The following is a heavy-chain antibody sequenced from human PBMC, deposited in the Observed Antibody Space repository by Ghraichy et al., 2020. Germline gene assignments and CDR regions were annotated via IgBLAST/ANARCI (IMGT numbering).Heavy chain of an antibody. CDR2: IDKNGGAT. CDR3: AGGDYSAGFFDY. D-gene: IGHD4-17*01. V-gene: IGHV3-7*03. Sequence: ETLSLTCAASGFIFSSYLMSWVRQAPGKGLEWVANIDKNGGATYPVDSVRGRFTISRDNAKQSLYLQMRNVRFEDTAIYYCAGGDYSAGFFDYWGQGALVTVSS. J-gene: IGHJ4*02. CDR1: GFIFSSYL.